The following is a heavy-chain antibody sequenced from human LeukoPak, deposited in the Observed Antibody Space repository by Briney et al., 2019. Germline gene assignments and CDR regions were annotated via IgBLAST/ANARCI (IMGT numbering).Heavy chain of an antibody. D-gene: IGHD5-12*01. CDR1: GYTFTGYY. CDR3: ARDALTGYEHFDY. CDR2: INPNNGGT. J-gene: IGHJ4*02. V-gene: IGHV1-2*02. Sequence: ASVKVSCKACGYTFTGYYIHWVRQAPGQGLEWVGWINPNNGGTNYAQKFQGRVTMTRDTSISTGYMELSRLRSDDTAVYYCARDALTGYEHFDYWGQGTLVTVSS.